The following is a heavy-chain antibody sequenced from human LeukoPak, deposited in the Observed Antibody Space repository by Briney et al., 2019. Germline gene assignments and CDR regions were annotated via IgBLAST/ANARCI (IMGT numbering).Heavy chain of an antibody. D-gene: IGHD5-18*01. Sequence: SQTLSLTCAVSGGSISSGGYSWSWIRQPPGKGLEWIGYIYHSGSTYYNPSLKSRVTISVDRSKNQFSLKLRSVTAADTAVYYCARTAMVEYYFDYWGQGTLVTVSS. J-gene: IGHJ4*02. CDR1: GGSISSGGYS. CDR2: IYHSGST. CDR3: ARTAMVEYYFDY. V-gene: IGHV4-30-2*01.